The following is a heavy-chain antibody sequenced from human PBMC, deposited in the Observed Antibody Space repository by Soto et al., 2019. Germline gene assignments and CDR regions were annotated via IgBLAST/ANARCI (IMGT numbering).Heavy chain of an antibody. CDR2: IYHSGST. D-gene: IGHD4-17*01. CDR1: GGSISSGGYS. Sequence: QLQLQESGSGLVKPSQTLSLTCAVSGGSISSGGYSWSWIRQPPGKGLEWIGYIYHSGSTYYNPSLTSRVXXXVXGSKNQFSLKLSSVTAADTAVYYCARGVTTATTIDYWGKGTLVTVSS. J-gene: IGHJ4*02. CDR3: ARGVTTATTIDY. V-gene: IGHV4-30-2*01.